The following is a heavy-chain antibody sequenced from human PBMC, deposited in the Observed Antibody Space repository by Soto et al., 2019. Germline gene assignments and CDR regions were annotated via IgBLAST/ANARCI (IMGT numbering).Heavy chain of an antibody. Sequence: QVHLIQSGAEVKKPGSSVKVSCKAAGGTFNTYTLFWVRQAPGHVLEWMGRIIPMLPVTNSAQKFQGRLTLTAHKSTDTAFMELTSLTSDDTAVYYCSIGSWSAETFDVWGQGTMVTVSS. V-gene: IGHV1-69*02. J-gene: IGHJ3*01. D-gene: IGHD2-2*01. CDR2: IIPMLPVT. CDR1: GGTFNTYT. CDR3: SIGSWSAETFDV.